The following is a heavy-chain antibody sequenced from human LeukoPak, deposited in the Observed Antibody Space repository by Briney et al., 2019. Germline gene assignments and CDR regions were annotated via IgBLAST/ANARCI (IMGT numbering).Heavy chain of an antibody. V-gene: IGHV1-18*01. J-gene: IGHJ4*02. CDR2: ISAYNGNT. CDR1: GGTFSSYA. D-gene: IGHD5-18*01. Sequence: ASVKVSCKASGGTFSSYAISWARQAPGQGLEWMGWISAYNGNTNYAQKLQGRVTMTTDTSTSTAYMELRSLRSDDTAVYYCARATIGYSYGRYDYWGQGTLVTVSS. CDR3: ARATIGYSYGRYDY.